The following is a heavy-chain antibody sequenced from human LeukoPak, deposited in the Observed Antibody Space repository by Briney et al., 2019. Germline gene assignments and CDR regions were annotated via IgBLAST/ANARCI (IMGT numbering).Heavy chain of an antibody. CDR3: ARGSIAAAGTGFGY. CDR1: GGSISSYY. J-gene: IGHJ4*02. V-gene: IGHV4-59*01. D-gene: IGHD6-13*01. Sequence: SETLSLTCTVSGGSISSYYWSWIRQPPGKGLEWIGYIYYSGSTNYNPSLKSRVTISVDTSKNQFPLKLSSVTAADTAVYYCARGSIAAAGTGFGYWGQGTLVTVSS. CDR2: IYYSGST.